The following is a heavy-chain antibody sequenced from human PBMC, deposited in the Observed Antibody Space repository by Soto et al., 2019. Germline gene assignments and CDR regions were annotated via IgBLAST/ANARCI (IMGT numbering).Heavy chain of an antibody. CDR2: INHSGST. D-gene: IGHD3-9*01. Sequence: PSETLSLACAVYGGSFSGYYWSWIRQPPGKGLEWIGEINHSGSTNYNPSLKSRVTISVDTSKNQFSLKLSSVTAADTAVYYCARGDYFDPPGYFDYWGQGTLVTVSS. J-gene: IGHJ4*02. CDR3: ARGDYFDPPGYFDY. CDR1: GGSFSGYY. V-gene: IGHV4-34*01.